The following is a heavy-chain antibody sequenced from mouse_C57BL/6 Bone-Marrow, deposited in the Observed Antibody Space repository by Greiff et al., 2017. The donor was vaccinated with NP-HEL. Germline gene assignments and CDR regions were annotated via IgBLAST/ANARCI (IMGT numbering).Heavy chain of an antibody. V-gene: IGHV3-8*01. D-gene: IGHD2-2*01. CDR1: GYSITSDY. J-gene: IGHJ4*01. Sequence: VQLKESGPGLAKPSQTLSLTCSVTGYSITSDYWNWIRKFPGNKLEYMGYISYSGSTYYNPSLNSRISITRDTSKNQYYLQLDSVTTDDTATYYCARYPLWLRRNYYAMDYWGQGTSVTVSS. CDR3: ARYPLWLRRNYYAMDY. CDR2: ISYSGST.